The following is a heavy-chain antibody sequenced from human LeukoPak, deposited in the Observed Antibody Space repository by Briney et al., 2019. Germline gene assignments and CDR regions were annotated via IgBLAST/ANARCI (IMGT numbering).Heavy chain of an antibody. CDR3: AKVDDYGARWYFDY. CDR2: ISSSRSTI. V-gene: IGHV3-48*01. Sequence: GGSLRLSCAASGFTFSRYSMNWVRQAPGKGLEWISYISSSRSTIYYADSVKGRFTISRDNSKNTLYLQMNNLRAEDTAVYYCAKVDDYGARWYFDYWGQGTLVTVSS. D-gene: IGHD4-17*01. CDR1: GFTFSRYS. J-gene: IGHJ4*02.